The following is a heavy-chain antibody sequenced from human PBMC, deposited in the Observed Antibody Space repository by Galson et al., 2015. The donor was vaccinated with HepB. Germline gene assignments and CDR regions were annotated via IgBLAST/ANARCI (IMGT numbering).Heavy chain of an antibody. D-gene: IGHD7-27*01. CDR1: GGTFSSYA. V-gene: IGHV1-69*13. CDR2: IIPIFGTA. J-gene: IGHJ3*02. CDR3: ARPLGTNWGSTAFDI. Sequence: SVKVSCKASGGTFSSYAISWVRQAPGQGLEWMGGIIPIFGTANYAQKFQGRVTITADESTSTAYMELSSLRSEDTAVYYCARPLGTNWGSTAFDIWGQGTMVTVSS.